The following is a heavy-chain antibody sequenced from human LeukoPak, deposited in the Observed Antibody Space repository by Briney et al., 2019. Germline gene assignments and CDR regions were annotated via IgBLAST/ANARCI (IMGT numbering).Heavy chain of an antibody. J-gene: IGHJ4*02. CDR2: INPNSGAT. CDR3: ARRGDGGRSFDY. CDR1: GYTFTGYY. D-gene: IGHD4-23*01. Sequence: ASVKVSCKASGYTFTGYYMHWVRQAPGQGLEWMGRINPNSGATNYAQNFQGRVTMTRDMSITTAYMELSRLTFDDTAVYYCARRGDGGRSFDYWGQGTLVTVSS. V-gene: IGHV1-2*06.